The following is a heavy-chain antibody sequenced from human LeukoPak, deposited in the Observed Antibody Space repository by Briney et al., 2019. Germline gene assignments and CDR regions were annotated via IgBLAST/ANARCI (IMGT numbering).Heavy chain of an antibody. CDR2: IKEDGSER. V-gene: IGHV3-7*05. CDR1: GFTYSSFL. D-gene: IGHD4-17*01. J-gene: IGHJ4*02. CDR3: ARDGDYGVGFHDY. Sequence: GGSLRLSCAASGFTYSSFLMSWVRQAPGIGLQWVASIKEDGSERLYVDSVKGRFIISRDNAKNSLYLQMNSLSAEDTAMYYCARDGDYGVGFHDYWGQGTLVTVSS.